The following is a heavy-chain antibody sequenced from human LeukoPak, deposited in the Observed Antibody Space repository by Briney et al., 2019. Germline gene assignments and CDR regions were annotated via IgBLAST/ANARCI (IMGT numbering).Heavy chain of an antibody. CDR3: ATVSPDYYDSSGYLGY. Sequence: GASVKVSCKVSGYTLTELSMQWVRQAPGKGLEWMGGFDPEDGETIYAQKFQGRVTMTEDTSTDTAYMELSSLRSEDTAVYYCATVSPDYYDSSGYLGYWGQGTLVTVSS. CDR1: GYTLTELS. D-gene: IGHD3-22*01. CDR2: FDPEDGET. V-gene: IGHV1-24*01. J-gene: IGHJ4*02.